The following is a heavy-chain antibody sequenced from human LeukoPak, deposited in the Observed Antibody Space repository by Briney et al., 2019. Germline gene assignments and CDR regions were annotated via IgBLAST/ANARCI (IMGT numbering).Heavy chain of an antibody. J-gene: IGHJ4*02. CDR1: GFTFSSYS. Sequence: NSGGSLRLSCAASGFTFSSYSMNWVRQAPGKGLEWVSSISSSSSYIYYADSVKGRFTISRDNAKNSLYLQMNSLKTEDTAVYYCTRDQTPYYWGQGTLVTVSS. V-gene: IGHV3-21*03. CDR3: TRDQTPYY. CDR2: ISSSSSYI.